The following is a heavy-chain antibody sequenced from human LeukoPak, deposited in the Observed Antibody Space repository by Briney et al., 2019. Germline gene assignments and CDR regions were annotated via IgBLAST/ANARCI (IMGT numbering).Heavy chain of an antibody. CDR1: GGSISSSSYY. CDR3: ARDRGYSYGPFDY. J-gene: IGHJ4*02. CDR2: MYYRGST. D-gene: IGHD5-18*01. Sequence: SETLSLTCTVSGGSISSSSYYWGWIRQPPGKGLEWIGSMYYRGSTYYNLSLKSRVTISVDTSKNQFSLKLSSVTAADTAVYYCARDRGYSYGPFDYWGQGTLVTVSS. V-gene: IGHV4-39*07.